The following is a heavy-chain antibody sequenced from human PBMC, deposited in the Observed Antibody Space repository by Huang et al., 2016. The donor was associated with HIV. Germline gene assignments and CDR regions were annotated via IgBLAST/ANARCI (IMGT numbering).Heavy chain of an antibody. CDR3: ARHEPGGVAY. CDR2: IMPGDSET. V-gene: IGHV5-51*01. J-gene: IGHJ4*02. Sequence: EVQLVQSGAEVKKPGESLKISCKGSGYRFTSYWIGWVRQMPGRGLEWREIIMPGDSETRYSPSFQGQVTISADKSISTAYLQWRSLKASDTAMFYCARHEPGGVAYWGQGTLVTVSS. CDR1: GYRFTSYW. D-gene: IGHD3-16*01.